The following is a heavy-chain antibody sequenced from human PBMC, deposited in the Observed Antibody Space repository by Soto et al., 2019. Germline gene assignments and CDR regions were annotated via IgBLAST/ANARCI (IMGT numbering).Heavy chain of an antibody. CDR2: INHSGST. V-gene: IGHV4-34*01. CDR1: GGSFSGYD. D-gene: IGHD4-17*01. CDR3: ARGGPVTTVSLRHYYYMDV. J-gene: IGHJ6*03. Sequence: PSETLSLTCAVYGGSFSGYDWSWIRQPPGKGLEWIGEINHSGSTNYNPSLKSRVTISVDTSKNQFSLKLSSVTAADTAVYYCARGGPVTTVSLRHYYYMDVWGKGTTVTVSS.